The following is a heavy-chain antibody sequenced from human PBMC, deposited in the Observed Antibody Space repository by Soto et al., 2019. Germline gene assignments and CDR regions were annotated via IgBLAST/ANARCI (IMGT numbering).Heavy chain of an antibody. V-gene: IGHV4-34*01. Sequence: LSLTCAVYGGSFSGYYWSWIRQPPGKGLEWIGEINHSGSTNYNPSLKSRVTISVDTSKNQFSLKLSSVTAADTAVYYCAREGRMLQLFGYWGRGTLVTVSS. CDR2: INHSGST. J-gene: IGHJ4*02. CDR3: AREGRMLQLFGY. CDR1: GGSFSGYY. D-gene: IGHD5-18*01.